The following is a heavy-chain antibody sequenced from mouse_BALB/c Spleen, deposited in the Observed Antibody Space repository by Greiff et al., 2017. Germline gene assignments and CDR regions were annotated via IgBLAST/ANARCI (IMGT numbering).Heavy chain of an antibody. V-gene: IGHV3-2*02. Sequence: EVKLQESGPGLVKPSQSLSLTCTVTGYSITSDYAWNWIRQFPGNKLEWMGYISYSGSTSYNPSLKSRISITRDTSKNQFFLQLNSVTTEDTATYYCATPNYYGSLPWFAYWGQGTLVTVSA. CDR3: ATPNYYGSLPWFAY. CDR1: GYSITSDYA. J-gene: IGHJ3*01. D-gene: IGHD1-1*01. CDR2: ISYSGST.